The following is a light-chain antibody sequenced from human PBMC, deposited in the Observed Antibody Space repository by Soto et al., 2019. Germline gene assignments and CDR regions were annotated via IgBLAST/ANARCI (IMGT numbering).Light chain of an antibody. J-gene: IGLJ1*01. CDR3: CSLTTSHTYV. CDR1: SGYVGTYSL. V-gene: IGLV2-14*02. Sequence: QSALAQPASVSGSPGQSITISCTGASGYVGTYSLVSWYQQHPGKAPKLMIYHVTYRPSGVSNRYSGSKSGNSASLTISGLQADDEADYYCCSLTTSHTYVFGSGTKLTVL. CDR2: HVT.